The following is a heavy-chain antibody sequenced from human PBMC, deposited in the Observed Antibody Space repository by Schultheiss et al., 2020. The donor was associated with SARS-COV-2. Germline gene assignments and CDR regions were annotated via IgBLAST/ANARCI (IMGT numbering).Heavy chain of an antibody. CDR2: ISYDGSNK. CDR3: ARWYSSGWYGDGDAFDI. D-gene: IGHD6-19*01. Sequence: GGSLRLSCAASGFTFSSYAMHWVRQAPGKGLEWVAVISYDGSNKYYADSVKGRFTISRDNSKNTLYLQMNSLRAEDTAVYYCARWYSSGWYGDGDAFDIWGQGTMVTVSS. V-gene: IGHV3-30*07. J-gene: IGHJ3*02. CDR1: GFTFSSYA.